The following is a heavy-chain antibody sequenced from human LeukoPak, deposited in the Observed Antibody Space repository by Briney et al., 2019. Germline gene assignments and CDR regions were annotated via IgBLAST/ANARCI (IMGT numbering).Heavy chain of an antibody. Sequence: PGGSLRLSCAASGFTFSSYAMHWVRQAPGKGLEWVAVISYDGSNKYYADSVKGRFTISRDNSKNTLYLQMNSLRAEDTAVYYCARARDYDFWSGHFDYWGRGTLVTVSS. CDR2: ISYDGSNK. D-gene: IGHD3-3*01. V-gene: IGHV3-30-3*01. CDR1: GFTFSSYA. J-gene: IGHJ4*02. CDR3: ARARDYDFWSGHFDY.